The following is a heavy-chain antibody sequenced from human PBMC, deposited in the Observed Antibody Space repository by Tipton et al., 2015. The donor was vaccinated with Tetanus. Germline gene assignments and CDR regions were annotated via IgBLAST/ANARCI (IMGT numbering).Heavy chain of an antibody. CDR2: IDYFGST. V-gene: IGHV4-59*01. CDR3: ARTSGYMYSDC. Sequence: TLSLTCSVSGDSISSYYWSWIRQSPGKGLEWIGYIDYFGSTKYNPSLKSRVAMSVDTSKNQLSLRLNSVTSADTAVYYCARTSGYMYSDCWGQGTLVTVSS. D-gene: IGHD3-3*01. CDR1: GDSISSYY. J-gene: IGHJ4*02.